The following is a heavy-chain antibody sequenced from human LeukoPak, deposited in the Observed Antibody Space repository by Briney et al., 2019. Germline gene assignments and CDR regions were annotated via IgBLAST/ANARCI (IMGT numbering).Heavy chain of an antibody. V-gene: IGHV4-59*01. CDR3: ARGRENWNY. D-gene: IGHD1-1*01. J-gene: IGHJ4*02. Sequence: SETLSLTCTVSGGSISSYYWSWIRQPPGKGLEWIGYIYYGGSTNYNPSLKSRVTISVDTSKNQFSLKLSSVTAADTAVYYCARGRENWNYWGQGTLVTVSS. CDR2: IYYGGST. CDR1: GGSISSYY.